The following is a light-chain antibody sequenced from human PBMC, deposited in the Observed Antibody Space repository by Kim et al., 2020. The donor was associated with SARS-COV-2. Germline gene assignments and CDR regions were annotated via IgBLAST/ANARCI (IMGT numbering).Light chain of an antibody. CDR1: QSVVSSY. V-gene: IGKV3-20*01. CDR3: QHYGSSPRT. CDR2: ATS. Sequence: SPGERSTPSCRASQSVVSSYLAWYQQKPGQPPRLLMYATSSRATGIPDRFSGSGSGTDFTLTISRLEPEDFAVYYCQHYGSSPRTFGGGTKVDIK. J-gene: IGKJ4*01.